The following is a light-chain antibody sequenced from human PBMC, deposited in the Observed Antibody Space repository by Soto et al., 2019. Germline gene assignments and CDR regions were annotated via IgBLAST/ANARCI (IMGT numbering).Light chain of an antibody. CDR2: RNN. Sequence: QSVLTQPPSASGAPGQRVTISCSGSSSNIGSNYVYWYQQLPGTAPKLLIYRNNQRRSGVPDRFSGSKSGTSVSLAISGLRSEDEADYYCAAWDDSLDAYVFGTGTKV. CDR1: SSNIGSNY. J-gene: IGLJ1*01. CDR3: AAWDDSLDAYV. V-gene: IGLV1-47*01.